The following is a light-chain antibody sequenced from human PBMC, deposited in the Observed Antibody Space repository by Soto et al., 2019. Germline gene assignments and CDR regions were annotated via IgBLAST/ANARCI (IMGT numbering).Light chain of an antibody. Sequence: DIQMTQSPSTLSSSVGDRATITCRASQRISSWLAWYQQKPGKAPKLLIYDASSLDSGVPSRFTGSGSGTEFTITISRLQPDDFEAYYCQQYSSYWTFGQGTKVEIK. V-gene: IGKV1-5*01. J-gene: IGKJ1*01. CDR3: QQYSSYWT. CDR1: QRISSW. CDR2: DAS.